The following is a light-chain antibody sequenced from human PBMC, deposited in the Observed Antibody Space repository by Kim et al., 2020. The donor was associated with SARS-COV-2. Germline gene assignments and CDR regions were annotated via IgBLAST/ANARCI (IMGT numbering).Light chain of an antibody. V-gene: IGKV1-39*01. CDR2: TAS. CDR1: RIISYF. Sequence: ASGGDSATISRASTRIISYFVKYHQQKPGNATILLFFTASTMKSGVPTRCGGGSSGTYFTLTITSLHPEDFSNYYCQHCNSTPSTFGQGTKVDIK. J-gene: IGKJ1*01. CDR3: QHCNSTPST.